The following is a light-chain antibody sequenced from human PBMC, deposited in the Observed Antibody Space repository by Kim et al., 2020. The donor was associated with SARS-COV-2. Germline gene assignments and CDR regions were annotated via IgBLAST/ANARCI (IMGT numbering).Light chain of an antibody. CDR3: ASYTSTYTWV. V-gene: IGLV2-14*03. CDR1: SSDIGISDY. J-gene: IGLJ3*02. Sequence: SALTQPASVSGSPGQSITISCTGTSSDIGISDYVSWSQQHPGKAPKLMIYDVSKRPSGVSDRFSGSKSGNTASLTISGLQAEDEADYYCASYTSTYTWVFGGGTKLTV. CDR2: DVS.